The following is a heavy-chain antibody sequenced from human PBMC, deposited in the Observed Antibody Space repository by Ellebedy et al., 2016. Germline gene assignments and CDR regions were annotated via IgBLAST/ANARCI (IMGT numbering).Heavy chain of an antibody. V-gene: IGHV3-30*02. CDR2: IYYDGSNK. J-gene: IGHJ4*02. Sequence: GESLKISCAAFGFTFSNYGMHWVRQAPDKGLEWVAVIYYDGSNKFYADSVKGRFTISRDNSKNTLYLQMNSLRAEDTAVYYCAKDRDIVVVVAATGYYFDYWGQGTLVTVSS. CDR3: AKDRDIVVVVAATGYYFDY. CDR1: GFTFSNYG. D-gene: IGHD2-15*01.